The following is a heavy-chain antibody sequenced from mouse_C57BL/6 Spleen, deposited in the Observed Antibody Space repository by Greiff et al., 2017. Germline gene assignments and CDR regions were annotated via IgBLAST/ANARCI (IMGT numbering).Heavy chain of an antibody. Sequence: VQRVESGPGLVQLSQSLSITCTVSGFSLTSYGVHWVRQSPGKGLEWLGVIWSGGSTDYNAAFISRLSISKDNSKSQVFFKMNSLQADDTAIYYCARGDYGRYFDVWGTGTTVTVSS. J-gene: IGHJ1*03. V-gene: IGHV2-2*01. CDR2: IWSGGST. CDR3: ARGDYGRYFDV. D-gene: IGHD2-4*01. CDR1: GFSLTSYG.